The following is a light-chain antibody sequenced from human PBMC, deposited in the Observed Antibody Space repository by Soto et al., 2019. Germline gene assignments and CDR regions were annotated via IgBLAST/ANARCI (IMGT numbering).Light chain of an antibody. V-gene: IGKV1-13*02. Sequence: AIQLTQSPSSLSASVGDRVTLTCRASQDINTGVAWYQQTPGQTPKLLIYETSNLARGVSLRFSGSGSGTQFTLSIGSLQPEDFATYHCQQFSAYPLTFGGGTKVDIK. CDR3: QQFSAYPLT. CDR1: QDINTG. J-gene: IGKJ4*01. CDR2: ETS.